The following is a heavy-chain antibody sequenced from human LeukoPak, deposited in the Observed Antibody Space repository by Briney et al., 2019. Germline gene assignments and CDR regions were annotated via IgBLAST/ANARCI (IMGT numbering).Heavy chain of an antibody. V-gene: IGHV1-2*02. CDR2: INPNSGGT. CDR1: GYTFTVYY. D-gene: IGHD2-2*01. Sequence: ASVKVSCKASGYTFTVYYMHWVRQAPGQGLEWMGWINPNSGGTNYAQKFQGRVTMTRDTSISTAYMEPSRLRSDDTAVYYCAVGLVVVPAAITMGNAFDIWGQGTMVTVSS. CDR3: AVGLVVVPAAITMGNAFDI. J-gene: IGHJ3*02.